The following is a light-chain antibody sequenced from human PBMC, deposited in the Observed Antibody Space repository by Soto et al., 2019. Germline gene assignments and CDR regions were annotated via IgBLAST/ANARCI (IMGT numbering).Light chain of an antibody. CDR2: AAS. Sequence: DIQLTQSPSTLSASVGDRVTITCRASHDISTFLAWYQEKPGKAPKLLIYAASSLQSGVPSRFSGSGSGTDFTLTISSLQPEDFATYYCQQSYSTPITFGQGTRLEIK. CDR3: QQSYSTPIT. CDR1: HDISTF. V-gene: IGKV1-39*01. J-gene: IGKJ5*01.